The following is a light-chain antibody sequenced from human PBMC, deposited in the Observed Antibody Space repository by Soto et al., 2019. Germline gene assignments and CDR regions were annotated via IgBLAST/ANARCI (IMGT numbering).Light chain of an antibody. J-gene: IGLJ1*01. Sequence: QSVLTQPPSVSAAPGQKVTISCSGSSSNIGNNYVSWYQQLPGTAPKLLIYENNKRPSGIPDRFSGSKSGTSATLGITGLQSGGEPVYYWGTWDSRLRAYVFGTGTTLTAL. V-gene: IGLV1-51*02. CDR2: ENN. CDR1: SSNIGNNY. CDR3: GTWDSRLRAYV.